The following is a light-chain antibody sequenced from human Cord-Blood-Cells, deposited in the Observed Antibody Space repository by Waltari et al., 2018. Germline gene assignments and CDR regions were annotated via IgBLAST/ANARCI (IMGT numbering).Light chain of an antibody. CDR3: DSRDGSGSQVV. CDR1: SLRSYY. Sequence: SSELTQDPAVFVALGQTARITCTGDSLRSYYASWYQQKPGKAPVLVIYGKKNRPSGIPDLVAGSSSGDTASLTITGARAEDEADYYWDSRDGSGSQVVFVGRTKLTVL. V-gene: IGLV3-19*01. J-gene: IGLJ2*01. CDR2: GKK.